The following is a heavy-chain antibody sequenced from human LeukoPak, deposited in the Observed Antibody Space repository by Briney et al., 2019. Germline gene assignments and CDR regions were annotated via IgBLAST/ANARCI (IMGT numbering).Heavy chain of an antibody. CDR2: ISGSGGST. J-gene: IGHJ3*02. CDR3: AKRIFYDYVWGSSSGAFDI. V-gene: IGHV3-23*01. Sequence: VQPGGSLRLSCAASGFTFSSYAMSWVRQAPGKGLEWVSAISGSGGSTYYADSVKGRFTISRDNSKNTLYLQMNSLRAEDTAVYYCAKRIFYDYVWGSSSGAFDIWGQGTMVTVSS. D-gene: IGHD3-16*01. CDR1: GFTFSSYA.